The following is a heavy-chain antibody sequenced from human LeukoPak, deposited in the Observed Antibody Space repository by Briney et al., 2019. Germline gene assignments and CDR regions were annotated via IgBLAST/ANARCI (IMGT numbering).Heavy chain of an antibody. D-gene: IGHD4-11*01. V-gene: IGHV1-2*02. J-gene: IGHJ3*02. CDR2: INPNSGGT. CDR3: ARARVTTAAFDI. CDR1: GYTFTGYY. Sequence: ASVKVSCKASGYTFTGYYMHWVRQAPEQGLEWMGWINPNSGGTNYAQKFQGRVTMTRDTSISTAYMELSRLRSDDTAVYYCARARVTTAAFDIWGQGTMVTVSS.